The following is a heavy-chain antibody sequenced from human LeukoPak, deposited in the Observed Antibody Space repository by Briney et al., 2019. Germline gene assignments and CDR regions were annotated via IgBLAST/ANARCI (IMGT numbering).Heavy chain of an antibody. D-gene: IGHD3-16*02. J-gene: IGHJ3*02. CDR2: IYHSGST. CDR3: ARGELSLPRGAFDI. V-gene: IGHV4-4*02. CDR1: GGSISSSNW. Sequence: SGTLSLTCAVSGGSISSSNWWSWVRQPPGKGLEWIGEIYHSGSTNYNPSLKSRVTISVDKPKNQFSLKLSSVTAADTAVYYCARGELSLPRGAFDIWGQGTMVTVSS.